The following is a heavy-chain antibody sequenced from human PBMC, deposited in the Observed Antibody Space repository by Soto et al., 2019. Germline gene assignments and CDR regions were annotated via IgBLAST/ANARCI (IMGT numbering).Heavy chain of an antibody. J-gene: IGHJ6*02. CDR3: TSEDFDWFRYGDYGMDV. CDR2: IKSETDGGTT. CDR1: GFTFSNAW. D-gene: IGHD3-9*01. V-gene: IGHV3-15*07. Sequence: GGSLRLSCAASGFTFSNAWMNWVRQAPGKGLEWVGRIKSETDGGTTDYAAPVKGRFTISRDDSKNTLYLQMNSLKTEDTAVYYCTSEDFDWFRYGDYGMDVWGQGTTVTVSS.